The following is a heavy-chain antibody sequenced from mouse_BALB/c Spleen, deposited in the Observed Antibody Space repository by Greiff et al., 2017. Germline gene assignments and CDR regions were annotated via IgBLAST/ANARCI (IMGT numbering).Heavy chain of an antibody. CDR2: ISSGGSYT. J-gene: IGHJ1*01. D-gene: IGHD1-1*01. Sequence: EVKLQESGGDLVKPGGSLKLSCAASGFTFSSYGMSWVRQTPDKRLEWVATISSGGSYTYYPDSVKGRFTISRDNAKNTLYLQMSSLKSEDTAMYYCARQRVITTVVDPYFDVWGAGTTVTVSS. CDR3: ARQRVITTVVDPYFDV. V-gene: IGHV5-6*01. CDR1: GFTFSSYG.